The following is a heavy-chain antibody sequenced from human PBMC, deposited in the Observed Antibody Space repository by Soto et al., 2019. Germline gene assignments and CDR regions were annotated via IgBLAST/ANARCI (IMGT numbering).Heavy chain of an antibody. CDR1: GFTFSSYG. Sequence: QVQLVESGGGVVQPGRSLRLSCAASGFTFSSYGMHWVRQAPGKGLEWVAVIWYGGSNKYYADSVKGRFTISRDNSKNTLYLQMNSLRAEDTAVYYCARAGFGSSGWYYFDYWGQGTLVTVSS. J-gene: IGHJ4*02. CDR2: IWYGGSNK. D-gene: IGHD6-19*01. V-gene: IGHV3-33*01. CDR3: ARAGFGSSGWYYFDY.